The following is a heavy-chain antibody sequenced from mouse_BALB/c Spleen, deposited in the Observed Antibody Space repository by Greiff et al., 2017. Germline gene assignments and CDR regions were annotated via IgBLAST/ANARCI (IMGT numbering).Heavy chain of an antibody. J-gene: IGHJ2*01. CDR1: GYTFTSYW. V-gene: IGHV1S81*02. Sequence: QVQLQQPGAELVKPGASVKLSCKASGYTFTSYWMHWVKQRPGQGLEWIGEINPSNGRTNYNEKFKSKATLTVDKSSSTAYMQLSSLTSEDSAVYYCARKGLLLIDDWGQGTTLTVSS. CDR3: ARKGLLLIDD. D-gene: IGHD2-3*01. CDR2: INPSNGRT.